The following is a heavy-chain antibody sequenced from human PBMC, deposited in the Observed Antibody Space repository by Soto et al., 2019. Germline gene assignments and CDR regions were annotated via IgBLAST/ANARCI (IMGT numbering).Heavy chain of an antibody. CDR3: ARRARPDFYYMAV. D-gene: IGHD6-6*01. CDR1: GFTLSGYA. CDR2: ISSNGVGT. J-gene: IGHJ6*03. Sequence: EVQLAESGGGLAQPGGSLRLSCAASGFTLSGYAMDWVRQAPWKGLEYVSGISSNGVGTYYANSVQGRFTISRDNSKNTLYLKRGSLSPEDWAGYYCARRARPDFYYMAVW. V-gene: IGHV3-64*01.